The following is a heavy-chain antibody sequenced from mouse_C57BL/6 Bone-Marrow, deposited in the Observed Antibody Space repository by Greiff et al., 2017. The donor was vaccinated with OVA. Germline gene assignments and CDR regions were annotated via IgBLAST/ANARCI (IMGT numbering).Heavy chain of an antibody. V-gene: IGHV5-4*03. Sequence: EVKLMESGGGLVKPGGSLKLSCAASGFTFSSYAMSWVRQTPEKRLEWVATISDGGSYTYYPDNVKGRFTISRDNAKNNLYLQKSHIKSEDTAVYYCARGYYYDSSTTWFAYWGQGTLVTVSA. D-gene: IGHD1-1*01. CDR1: GFTFSSYA. CDR2: ISDGGSYT. J-gene: IGHJ3*01. CDR3: ARGYYYDSSTTWFAY.